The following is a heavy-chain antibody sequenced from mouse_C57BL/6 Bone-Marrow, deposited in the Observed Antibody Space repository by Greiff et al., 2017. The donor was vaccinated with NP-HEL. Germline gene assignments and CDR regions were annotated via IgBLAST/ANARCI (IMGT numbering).Heavy chain of an antibody. CDR1: GFTFTDYY. CDR3: ARYIRTFFDY. J-gene: IGHJ2*01. V-gene: IGHV7-3*01. Sequence: EVQLVESGGGLVQPGGSLRLSCAASGFTFTDYYMSWVRQPPGKALEWLGFLRNKANGYTTEYRATVKGRFTISRDNSQSILYLRMNALGAEDSATYDCARYIRTFFDYWGQGTTLTVSS. CDR2: LRNKANGYTT.